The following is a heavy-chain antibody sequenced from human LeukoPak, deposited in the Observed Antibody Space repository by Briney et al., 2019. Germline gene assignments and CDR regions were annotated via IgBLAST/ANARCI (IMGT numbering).Heavy chain of an antibody. Sequence: GGPLRLSCGVSGLTFRSYRMHWVRQAPGKGLEWVAVIWYDGSNKYNADSVKGRFNISRDNSKNTLYLQMHSLRAEDTDVYYCARGPYTRVAAAGPLDYWGQGTLVTVSS. J-gene: IGHJ4*02. CDR2: IWYDGSNK. CDR1: GLTFRSYR. D-gene: IGHD6-13*01. CDR3: ARGPYTRVAAAGPLDY. V-gene: IGHV3-33*08.